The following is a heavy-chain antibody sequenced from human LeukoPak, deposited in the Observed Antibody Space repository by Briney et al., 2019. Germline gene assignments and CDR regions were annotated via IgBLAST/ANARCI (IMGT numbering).Heavy chain of an antibody. V-gene: IGHV1-46*01. CDR1: GYTLTELS. D-gene: IGHD6-19*01. CDR2: INPSGGST. J-gene: IGHJ6*03. Sequence: ASVKVSCKVSGYTLTELSMHWVRQAPGQGLEWMGIINPSGGSTSYAQKFQGRVTMTRDMSTSTVYMELSSLRSEDTAVYYCARGRQSYYMDVWGKGTTVTVSS. CDR3: ARGRQSYYMDV.